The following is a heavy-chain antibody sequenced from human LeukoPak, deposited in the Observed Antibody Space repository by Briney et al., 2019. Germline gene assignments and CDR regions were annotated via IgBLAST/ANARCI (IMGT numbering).Heavy chain of an antibody. CDR1: GFTFSSYS. D-gene: IGHD3-22*01. CDR3: ARDGRTAYYYDSSGYYPS. V-gene: IGHV3-21*01. J-gene: IGHJ4*02. CDR2: ISSSSSYI. Sequence: GGSLRLSCAASGFTFSSYSMNWVRQAPGKGLEWVSSISSSSSYIYYEDSVKGRFTISRDNAKNSLYLQMNSLRAEDTAVYYCARDGRTAYYYDSSGYYPSWGQGTLVTVSS.